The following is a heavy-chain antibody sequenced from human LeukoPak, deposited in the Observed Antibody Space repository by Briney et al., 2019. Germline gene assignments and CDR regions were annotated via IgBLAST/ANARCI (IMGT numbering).Heavy chain of an antibody. CDR1: GGSTSSSSYY. V-gene: IGHV4-39*07. CDR3: ARDMEEAAAARRKGAFDI. Sequence: SETLSLTCTVSGGSTSSSSYYWGCIRQPPGKGLECIGYIYHSGSTYYNPSLKSRVTISVDRSKNQFSLKLSSVTAADTAVYYCARDMEEAAAARRKGAFDIWGQGTMVTVSS. D-gene: IGHD6-13*01. J-gene: IGHJ3*02. CDR2: IYHSGST.